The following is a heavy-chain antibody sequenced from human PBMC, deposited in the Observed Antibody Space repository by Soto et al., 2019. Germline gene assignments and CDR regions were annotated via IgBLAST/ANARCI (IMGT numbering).Heavy chain of an antibody. J-gene: IGHJ6*02. Sequence: SETLSLTCTVSGGSISSYYWSWIRQPPGKGLEWIGYIYYSGSTNYNPSLKSRVTISVDTSKNQFSLKLSSVTAADTAVYYCARTDYYGSGSYYYYYGMDVWVQGTTVTVSS. V-gene: IGHV4-59*08. D-gene: IGHD3-10*01. CDR1: GGSISSYY. CDR2: IYYSGST. CDR3: ARTDYYGSGSYYYYYGMDV.